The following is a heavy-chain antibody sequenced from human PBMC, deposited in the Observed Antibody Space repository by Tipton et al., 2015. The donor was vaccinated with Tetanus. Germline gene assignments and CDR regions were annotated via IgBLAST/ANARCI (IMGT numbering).Heavy chain of an antibody. V-gene: IGHV4-61*01. Sequence: TLSLTCTVSGGPVSSGSYCWSWIRQPPGKGLEWTGYIYYSGSTKYNPSLKSRVTISVDTSKNQFSLKLSSVTAADTAVYYCARADTAMGLYYFDYWGQGTLVTVSS. D-gene: IGHD5-18*01. J-gene: IGHJ4*02. CDR1: GGPVSSGSYC. CDR3: ARADTAMGLYYFDY. CDR2: IYYSGST.